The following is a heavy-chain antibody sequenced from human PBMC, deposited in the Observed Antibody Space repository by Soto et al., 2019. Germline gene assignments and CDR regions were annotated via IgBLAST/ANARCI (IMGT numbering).Heavy chain of an antibody. CDR3: AKALRFTFTTGYDMDV. CDR2: ISGSGST. V-gene: IGHV3-23*01. J-gene: IGHJ6*03. Sequence: EVQLLESGGGLVQPGGSLRLSCAASGFTVSSYAMSWVRQAPGKGLEWVSVISGSGSTYSADSVKGRFTISRDSSKNTVYLQMNSLRAEDTAVYYCAKALRFTFTTGYDMDVWGRGTTVNVSS. D-gene: IGHD3-16*01. CDR1: GFTVSSYA.